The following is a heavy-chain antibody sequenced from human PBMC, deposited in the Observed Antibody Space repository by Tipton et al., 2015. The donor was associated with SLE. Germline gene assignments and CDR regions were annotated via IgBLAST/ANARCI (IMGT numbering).Heavy chain of an antibody. V-gene: IGHV4-59*02. CDR1: GGSVSSYY. J-gene: IGHJ5*02. CDR3: ARGRLMVVRGNWFDP. D-gene: IGHD2-8*01. Sequence: TLSLTCTVSGGSVSSYYWSWIRQPPGKGLEWIGYIDDSGSTNYSPSLKSRVTMSLDMSKNHFSLNLTSVTSADTAVYFCARGRLMVVRGNWFDPWGQGTLVTVSS. CDR2: IDDSGST.